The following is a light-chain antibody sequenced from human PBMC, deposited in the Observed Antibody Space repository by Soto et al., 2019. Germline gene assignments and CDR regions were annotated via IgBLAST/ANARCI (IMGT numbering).Light chain of an antibody. CDR3: CSYAGSYTYV. V-gene: IGLV2-11*01. CDR2: DVT. CDR1: SSDVGGYNY. Sequence: QSALTQPRSVSGSPGQSVTISCTGTSSDVGGYNYVSWYQHHPGKAPKLMIYDVTKRPSGVRDRFSASKSGNTASLTISGLRAEDEADYYCCSYAGSYTYVFGTGTKVTVL. J-gene: IGLJ1*01.